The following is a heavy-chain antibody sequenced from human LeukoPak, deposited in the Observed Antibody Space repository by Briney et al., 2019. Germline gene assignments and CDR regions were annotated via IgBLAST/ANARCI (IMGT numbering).Heavy chain of an antibody. CDR3: ARVSPRDDCSSTSCYGNFDY. Sequence: ASVKVSCKASGYTFTIYGISWVRQAPGQGLEWIVWISAYNGNTNYAQKLQGRVTMTTDTSTSTAYMELRSLRSDDTAVYYCARVSPRDDCSSTSCYGNFDYWGQEPWSPSPQ. CDR1: GYTFTIYG. CDR2: ISAYNGNT. J-gene: IGHJ4*01. V-gene: IGHV1-18*04. D-gene: IGHD2-2*01.